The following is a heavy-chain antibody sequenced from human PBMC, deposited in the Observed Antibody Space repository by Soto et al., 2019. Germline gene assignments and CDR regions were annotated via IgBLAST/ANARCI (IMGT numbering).Heavy chain of an antibody. Sequence: QVQLVQSGAEVKKPGSSVKVSCKASGGTFSSYTISWVRQAPGQGLEWMGRIIPILGIANYAQKFQGRVTITADKSTSTAYMELSSLRSEDTAVYYCARVISHYGDYAAAFDIWGQGTMVTVSS. CDR3: ARVISHYGDYAAAFDI. V-gene: IGHV1-69*02. CDR2: IIPILGIA. CDR1: GGTFSSYT. J-gene: IGHJ3*02. D-gene: IGHD4-17*01.